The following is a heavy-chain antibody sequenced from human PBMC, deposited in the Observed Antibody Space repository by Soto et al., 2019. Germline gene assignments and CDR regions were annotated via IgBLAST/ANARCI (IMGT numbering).Heavy chain of an antibody. Sequence: QVHLQESGPGLVKPSQTLSLTCSVSGASVSSGDSYWSWIRQTPGKALEWIGYMSFNGYSNYSPSLKSGVTMSVDTSKTQFSLRLSSVTAADTAVYYCVRGGNPYHYDTSGPGTFDKWGQGTLVTVSS. V-gene: IGHV4-30-4*01. D-gene: IGHD3-22*01. CDR3: VRGGNPYHYDTSGPGTFDK. CDR1: GASVSSGDSY. J-gene: IGHJ4*02. CDR2: MSFNGYS.